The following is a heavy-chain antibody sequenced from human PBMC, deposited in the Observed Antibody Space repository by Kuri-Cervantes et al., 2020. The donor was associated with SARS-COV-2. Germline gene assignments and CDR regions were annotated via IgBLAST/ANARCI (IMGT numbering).Heavy chain of an antibody. CDR1: DDSISSSNW. J-gene: IGHJ6*02. D-gene: IGHD6-19*01. Sequence: GSLRLSCAVSDDSISSSNWWSWVRQPPGKGLEWIGEIYHSGSTYYNPSLKSRVIISVDKSKNQFSLKLSSVTAADTAVYYCARGVGAAVAGTLITIYYYYGMDVWGQGTTVTVSS. CDR2: IYHSGST. V-gene: IGHV4-4*02. CDR3: ARGVGAAVAGTLITIYYYYGMDV.